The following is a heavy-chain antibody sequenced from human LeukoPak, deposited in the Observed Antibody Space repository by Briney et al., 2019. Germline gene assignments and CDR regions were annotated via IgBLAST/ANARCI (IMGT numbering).Heavy chain of an antibody. CDR2: IYNSGSA. D-gene: IGHD1-26*01. J-gene: IGHJ6*02. CDR3: ARGRERYYYYGMDV. V-gene: IGHV4-59*01. CDR1: GGSISSYY. Sequence: SGTLSLTCTVPGGSISSYYWSWIRQPPGKGLEWIGYIYNSGSANYNPSLKSRGTISEDTSKNQFSLKLSSVTAADTAVYYCARGRERYYYYGMDVWGQGTTVTVSS.